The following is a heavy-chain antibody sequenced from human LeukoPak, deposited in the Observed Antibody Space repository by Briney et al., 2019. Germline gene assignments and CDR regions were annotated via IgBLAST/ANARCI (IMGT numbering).Heavy chain of an antibody. D-gene: IGHD6-19*01. CDR1: GDSISTTTW. CDR3: ARGRSSGYSTGWYSNWFDP. J-gene: IGHJ5*02. CDR2: IYHSGST. V-gene: IGHV4-4*02. Sequence: SGTLSLTCSVSGDSISTTTWWSWVRQPPGKGLEWIGEIYHSGSTNYNPSLKSRVTISVDTSKNQFSLKLSSVTAADTAVYYCARGRSSGYSTGWYSNWFDPWGQGTLVTVSS.